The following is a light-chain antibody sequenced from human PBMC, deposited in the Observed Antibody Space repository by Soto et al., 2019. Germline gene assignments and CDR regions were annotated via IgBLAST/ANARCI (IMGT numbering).Light chain of an antibody. CDR3: AAWDDSLNIFV. CDR1: SSNIGSNT. CDR2: DAH. J-gene: IGLJ1*01. V-gene: IGLV1-44*01. Sequence: QAVVTQPPSVSGTPGQRVTISCAGSSSNIGSNTVTWYQQLPGTAPKLLISDAHQRPSGIPDRFSGSKSGTSASLAISGLQSEDEADYYCAAWDDSLNIFVFATGTKLTVL.